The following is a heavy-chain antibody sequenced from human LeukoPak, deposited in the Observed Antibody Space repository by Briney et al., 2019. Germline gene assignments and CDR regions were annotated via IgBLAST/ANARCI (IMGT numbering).Heavy chain of an antibody. CDR3: AREANWNLDY. Sequence: GGSLRLSCAASGFTFSSYSMNWVRQAPGKGLEWVSSISSSSSYIYYADSVKGRFTISRDNAKNSLYLQMNSLRAEDTAVYYCAREANWNLDYWGQGTLATVSS. J-gene: IGHJ4*02. V-gene: IGHV3-21*01. CDR2: ISSSSSYI. D-gene: IGHD1-1*01. CDR1: GFTFSSYS.